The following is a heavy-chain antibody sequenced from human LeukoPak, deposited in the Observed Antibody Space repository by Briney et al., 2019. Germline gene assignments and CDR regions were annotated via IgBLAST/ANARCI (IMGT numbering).Heavy chain of an antibody. CDR1: GLTFSIHW. Sequence: GGSLRLSCAASGLTFSIHWMNWVRQAPGKGLECVANINQDGSDKYYVDSVKGRFTISRDNTKNSLYLQMNSLRAEDTAVYYCAKVWWELRPAFDIWGQGTMVTVSS. V-gene: IGHV3-7*01. CDR3: AKVWWELRPAFDI. CDR2: INQDGSDK. J-gene: IGHJ3*02. D-gene: IGHD1-26*01.